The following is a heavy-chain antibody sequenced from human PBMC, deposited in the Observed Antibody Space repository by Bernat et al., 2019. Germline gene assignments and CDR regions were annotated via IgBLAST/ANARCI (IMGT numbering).Heavy chain of an antibody. J-gene: IGHJ4*02. CDR3: AKDGAARPWPRFDY. D-gene: IGHD6-6*01. CDR1: GFIFSSNA. V-gene: IGHV3-23*01. CDR2: ISHDGST. Sequence: EVQLLESGGGLVQPGGSLRLSCAASGFIFSSNAMSWVRQAPEKGLEWGSTISHDGSTYYADSVKGRFTISKDNSKNTLYLHMDSLRAEDTAVYYCAKDGAARPWPRFDYWGEGTLITVSS.